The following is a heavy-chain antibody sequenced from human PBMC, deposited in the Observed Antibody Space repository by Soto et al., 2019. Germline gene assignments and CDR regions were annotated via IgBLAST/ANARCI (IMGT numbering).Heavy chain of an antibody. CDR3: ARFPYGGGDWFDP. V-gene: IGHV4-31*03. J-gene: IGHJ5*02. Sequence: SEPLSLTCTVSGGSISSGAYYWSWIRQHPGKGLEWIGYIYYSGSTYYNPSLTSRVTISIDTSKNQFSLKLSSVTAADTAVYYCARFPYGGGDWFDPWGQGTLVTVSS. CDR2: IYYSGST. D-gene: IGHD3-10*01. CDR1: GGSISSGAYY.